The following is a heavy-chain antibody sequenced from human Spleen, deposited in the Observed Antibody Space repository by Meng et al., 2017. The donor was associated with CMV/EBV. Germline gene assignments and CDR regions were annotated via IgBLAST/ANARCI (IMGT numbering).Heavy chain of an antibody. V-gene: IGHV3-11*01. D-gene: IGHD3-22*01. CDR2: ISSSGSTI. Sequence: ASGFTFRYFSMTWIRQAPGKGLEWVSYISSSGSTIYYADSVKGRFTISRDNAKNSLYLQMNSLRPEDTAVYYCARALYYYDSSGSGYWGQGTLVTVSS. J-gene: IGHJ4*02. CDR3: ARALYYYDSSGSGY. CDR1: GFTFRYFS.